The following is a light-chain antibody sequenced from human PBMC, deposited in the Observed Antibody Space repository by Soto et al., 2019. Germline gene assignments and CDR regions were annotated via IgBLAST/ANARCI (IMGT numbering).Light chain of an antibody. J-gene: IGKJ1*01. CDR3: QQYGSSGT. V-gene: IGKV3-20*01. Sequence: EIVLTQSPVTLSLSPGERATLSCRASQSVSNNYLAWYQQKPGQAPRLLIYGASKRAAGIPDRFSGSGSGTDFTLTISRLEPEDFAVYYCQQYGSSGTFGQGTKVDIK. CDR1: QSVSNNY. CDR2: GAS.